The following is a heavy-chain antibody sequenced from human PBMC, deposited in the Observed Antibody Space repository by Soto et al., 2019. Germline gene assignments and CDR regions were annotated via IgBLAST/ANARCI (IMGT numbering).Heavy chain of an antibody. Sequence: GGSLRLSCAASGFTFSDYYMSWIRQAPGKGLEWVSYISSSGSTIYYADSVKGRFTISRDNAKNSLYLQMNSLRAEDTAVYYCARGRITMVRGSNRFLHRKTLFDYWGQGTLVTVSS. CDR1: GFTFSDYY. V-gene: IGHV3-11*01. CDR3: ARGRITMVRGSNRFLHRKTLFDY. CDR2: ISSSGSTI. J-gene: IGHJ4*02. D-gene: IGHD3-10*01.